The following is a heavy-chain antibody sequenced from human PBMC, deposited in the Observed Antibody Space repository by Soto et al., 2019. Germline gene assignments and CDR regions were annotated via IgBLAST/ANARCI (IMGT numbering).Heavy chain of an antibody. CDR3: LSAYYDYIWGSNDY. J-gene: IGHJ4*02. CDR1: GFTFSSYA. Sequence: EVQLLESGGGLVQPGGSLRLSCAASGFTFSSYAMSWVRQAPGKGLEWVSAISGSGGSTYYADSVKGRFTISRDNSKNTLYLQRNSLRAEDTAVYYCLSAYYDYIWGSNDYWGQGTLVTVSS. D-gene: IGHD3-16*01. CDR2: ISGSGGST. V-gene: IGHV3-23*01.